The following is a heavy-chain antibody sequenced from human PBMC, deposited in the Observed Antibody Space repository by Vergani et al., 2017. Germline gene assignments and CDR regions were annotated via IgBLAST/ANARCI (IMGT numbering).Heavy chain of an antibody. CDR2: IIPIFGTA. V-gene: IGHV1-69*12. Sequence: QVQLVQSGAEVKKPGSSVKVSCKASGGTFSSYAISWVRQAPGQGLEWMGGIIPIFGTANYAQKFQGRVTITADESTSTAYMELRSLRSDDAAVYYCARDKDLNYFDSSGSRGMDVWGQGTTVTVSS. CDR1: GGTFSSYA. J-gene: IGHJ6*02. CDR3: ARDKDLNYFDSSGSRGMDV. D-gene: IGHD3-22*01.